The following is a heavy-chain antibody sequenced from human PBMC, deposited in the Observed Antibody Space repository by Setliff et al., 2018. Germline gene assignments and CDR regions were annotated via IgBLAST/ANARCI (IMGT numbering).Heavy chain of an antibody. CDR1: GFSFESHG. Sequence: PGESLKISCAASGFSFESHGMHWVRQAPGKGLEWVAFIQHDGENKFNADSVKGRLTVSRDNSKNTLYLEMDGLRPEDTAVYYCANSRVTNFRGHLYLPRGLDVWGQGTTVTVSS. CDR2: IQHDGENK. D-gene: IGHD3-16*01. J-gene: IGHJ6*02. V-gene: IGHV3-30*02. CDR3: ANSRVTNFRGHLYLPRGLDV.